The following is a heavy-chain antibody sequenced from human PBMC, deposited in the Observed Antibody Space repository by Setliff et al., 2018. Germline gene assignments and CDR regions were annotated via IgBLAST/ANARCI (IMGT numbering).Heavy chain of an antibody. D-gene: IGHD2-21*02. V-gene: IGHV3-30*02. CDR2: IWNDGSTK. Sequence: GGSLRLSCVASRFTFSNYGMHWVRQAPGKGLEWVALIWNDGSTKFYGDSVKXRFTISXXXSXXXXXXXXXXXXXEDTAVYYCARNWATAQHYYYGMDVWGQGTTVTVSS. CDR1: RFTFSNYG. CDR3: ARNWATAQHYYYGMDV. J-gene: IGHJ6*02.